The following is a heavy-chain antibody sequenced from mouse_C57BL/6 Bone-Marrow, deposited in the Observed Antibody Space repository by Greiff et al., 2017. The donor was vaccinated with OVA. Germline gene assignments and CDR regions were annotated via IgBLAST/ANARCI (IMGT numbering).Heavy chain of an antibody. CDR2: IYPGDGDT. J-gene: IGHJ2*01. V-gene: IGHV1-82*01. CDR1: GYAFSSSW. CDR3: ARSKTAQAYYFDY. D-gene: IGHD3-2*02. Sequence: VQLKESGPELVKPGASVKISCKASGYAFSSSWMNWVKQRPGKGLEWIGRIYPGDGDTNYNGKFKGKATLTADKSSSTAYMQLSSLTSEDSAVYFCARSKTAQAYYFDYWGQGTTLTVSS.